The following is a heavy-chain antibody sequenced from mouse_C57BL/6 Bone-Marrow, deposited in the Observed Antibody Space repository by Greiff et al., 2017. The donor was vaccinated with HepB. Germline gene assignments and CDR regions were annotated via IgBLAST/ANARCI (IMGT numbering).Heavy chain of an antibody. J-gene: IGHJ3*01. CDR2: ISSGGSYT. V-gene: IGHV5-6*02. CDR1: GFTFSSYG. D-gene: IGHD1-1*01. Sequence: EVMLVESGGDLVKPGGSLKLSCAASGFTFSSYGMSWVRQTPDKRLEWVATISSGGSYTYYPDSVKGRFTISRDNAKNTLYLQMSSLKSEDTAMYYCAREGGQLRKGWFAYWGQGTLVTVSA. CDR3: AREGGQLRKGWFAY.